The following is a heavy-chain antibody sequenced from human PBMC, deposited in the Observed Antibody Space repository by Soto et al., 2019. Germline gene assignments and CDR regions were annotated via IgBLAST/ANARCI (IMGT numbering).Heavy chain of an antibody. CDR2: INPNSGGT. Sequence: ASVKVSCKASGYTFNDYYLHWVRQAPGQGLEWMGWINPNSGGTKYAQKFQDWVTMTRDPSISIAYLELSRLRSDDTAKYYCARDGCLPITRHPLDYGMDVWGQGTTVTVSS. D-gene: IGHD1-20*01. CDR1: GYTFNDYY. V-gene: IGHV1-2*04. CDR3: ARDGCLPITRHPLDYGMDV. J-gene: IGHJ6*02.